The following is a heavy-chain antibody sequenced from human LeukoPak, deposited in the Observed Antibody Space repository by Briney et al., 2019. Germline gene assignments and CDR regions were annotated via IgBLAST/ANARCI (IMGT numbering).Heavy chain of an antibody. Sequence: SETLSLTCAVYGVSFSGYYWSWLRQPPGKGLEWIGEINHSGSTNYNPSLKSRVTISVDTSKNQFSLKLSSVTAADTAVYYCARVSGCSGGSCSLGYWGQGTLVTVSS. CDR1: GVSFSGYY. CDR3: ARVSGCSGGSCSLGY. CDR2: INHSGST. D-gene: IGHD2-15*01. J-gene: IGHJ4*02. V-gene: IGHV4-34*01.